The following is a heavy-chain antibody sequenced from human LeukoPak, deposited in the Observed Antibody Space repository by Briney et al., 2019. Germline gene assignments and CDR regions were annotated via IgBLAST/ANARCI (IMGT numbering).Heavy chain of an antibody. V-gene: IGHV3-21*04. CDR1: GFTFSSYS. D-gene: IGHD3-10*01. CDR2: ISSSSSYI. J-gene: IGHJ5*02. Sequence: GGSLRLSCAASGFTFSSYSMNWVRQAPGKGLEWVSSISSSSSYIYYADSVKGRFTISRDNAKNSLYLQMNSLRAEDTAVYYCAKAGAMVRGSALTGDPWGQGTLVTVSS. CDR3: AKAGAMVRGSALTGDP.